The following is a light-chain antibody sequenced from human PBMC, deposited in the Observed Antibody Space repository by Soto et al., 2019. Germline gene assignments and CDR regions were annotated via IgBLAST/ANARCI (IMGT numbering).Light chain of an antibody. CDR1: QRISTY. Sequence: DIQMTQSPSSLSASVGDRVTITCRASQRISTYLNWYQQKPGKAPKLLIYAAFSLQSGVPSRFSGSGSGTEFTLTISSLQPEDFATYYCQQSYRTPRTFGQGTKLEIK. J-gene: IGKJ2*01. CDR2: AAF. V-gene: IGKV1-39*01. CDR3: QQSYRTPRT.